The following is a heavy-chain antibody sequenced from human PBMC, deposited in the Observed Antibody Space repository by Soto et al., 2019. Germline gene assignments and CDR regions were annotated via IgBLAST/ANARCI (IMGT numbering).Heavy chain of an antibody. CDR2: ISAYNGNT. CDR3: ARDLGIAAAGRDLYYYGMDV. J-gene: IGHJ6*02. CDR1: RGTFSSYA. V-gene: IGHV1-18*01. D-gene: IGHD6-13*01. Sequence: ASVQVSCKASRGTFSSYAISWVRQAPGQGLEWMGWISAYNGNTNYAQKLQGRVTMTTDTSTSTAYMELRSLRSDDTAVYYCARDLGIAAAGRDLYYYGMDVWGQGTTVTSP.